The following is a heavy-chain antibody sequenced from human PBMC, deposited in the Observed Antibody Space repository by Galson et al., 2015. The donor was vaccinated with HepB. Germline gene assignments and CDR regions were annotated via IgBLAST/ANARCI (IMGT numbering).Heavy chain of an antibody. V-gene: IGHV3-23*01. CDR3: AKRLFVPTDC. CDR1: GFALSNYG. Sequence: SLRPSCAASGFALSNYGMNWVRQAPGKGLEWVSGFGTSGDKTSYADSVKGRFTISSDNSRNTLYLQMNSLRAEDTAVYYCAKRLFVPTDCWGQGTLVTGSS. J-gene: IGHJ4*02. CDR2: FGTSGDKT.